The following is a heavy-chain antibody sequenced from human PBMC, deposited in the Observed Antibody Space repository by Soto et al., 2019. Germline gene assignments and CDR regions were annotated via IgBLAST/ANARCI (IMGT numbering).Heavy chain of an antibody. J-gene: IGHJ6*02. V-gene: IGHV3-7*01. CDR3: ARDSFSSPNNMDYYYYGMDV. Sequence: PGDSLKISCAASGFTFSSYWMSWVRQAPGKGLEWVANIKQDGSEKYYVDSVKGRFTISRDNAKDSLYLQMNSLRAEDTAVYYCARDSFSSPNNMDYYYYGMDVWGQGTTVTLSS. CDR2: IKQDGSEK. CDR1: GFTFSSYW. D-gene: IGHD6-13*01.